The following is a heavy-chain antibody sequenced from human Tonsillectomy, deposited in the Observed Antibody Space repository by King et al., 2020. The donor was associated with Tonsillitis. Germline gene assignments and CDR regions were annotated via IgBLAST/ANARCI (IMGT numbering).Heavy chain of an antibody. CDR3: ARGGGYYYDSSGYYYDNWFDP. Sequence: VQLQESGPGLVKPSQTLSLTCAVSGGSISSGGYSWSWIRQPPGKGLEWIGYIYYIGSTYYNPSLKSRVTISVDTSKNQFSLKLSSVTAADTAVYYCARGGGYYYDSSGYYYDNWFDPWGQGTLVTVSS. V-gene: IGHV4-30-4*07. CDR1: GGSISSGGYS. D-gene: IGHD3-22*01. CDR2: IYYIGST. J-gene: IGHJ5*02.